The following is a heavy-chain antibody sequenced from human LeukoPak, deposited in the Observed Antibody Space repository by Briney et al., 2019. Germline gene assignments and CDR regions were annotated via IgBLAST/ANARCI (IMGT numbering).Heavy chain of an antibody. CDR3: AKPYDSSGYYYIDY. D-gene: IGHD3-22*01. J-gene: IGHJ4*02. CDR1: GFTFSSYA. V-gene: IGHV3-23*01. Sequence: GGSLRLFCAASGFTFSSYAMSWVRQAPGKGLEWVSAISGSGGSTYYADSVKGRFTISRDNSKNTLYLQMNSLRAEDTAVYYCAKPYDSSGYYYIDYWGQGTLVTVSS. CDR2: ISGSGGST.